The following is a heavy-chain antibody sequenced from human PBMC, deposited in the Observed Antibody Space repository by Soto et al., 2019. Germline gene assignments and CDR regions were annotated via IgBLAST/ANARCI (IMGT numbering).Heavy chain of an antibody. CDR2: IYYSGST. Sequence: SETLSLTCTVSGGSIISYYWSWILQPPGKGLEWIGYIYYSGSTNYNPSLKSRVTISVDTSKNQFSLKLSSVTAADTAVYYCARQSFEGIAAAGIGPNFDYWGQGTLVTVSS. CDR3: ARQSFEGIAAAGIGPNFDY. J-gene: IGHJ4*02. D-gene: IGHD6-13*01. V-gene: IGHV4-59*08. CDR1: GGSIISYY.